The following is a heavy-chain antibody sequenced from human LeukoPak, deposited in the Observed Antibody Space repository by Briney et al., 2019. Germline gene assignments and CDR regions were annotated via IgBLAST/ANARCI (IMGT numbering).Heavy chain of an antibody. J-gene: IGHJ4*02. V-gene: IGHV3-30*04. Sequence: PGGSLRLSCAASGFTFSSYAMHWVRQAPGKGLGWVAIISYDGSNKYYADSMKGQFTISRDNSKNTLYLQMNSLRAEDTAVYYCARGGIRQVPFDYWGQGTLVTVSS. D-gene: IGHD3-16*01. CDR2: ISYDGSNK. CDR3: ARGGIRQVPFDY. CDR1: GFTFSSYA.